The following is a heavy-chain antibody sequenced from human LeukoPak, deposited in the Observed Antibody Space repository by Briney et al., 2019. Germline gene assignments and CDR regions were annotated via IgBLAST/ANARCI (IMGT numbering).Heavy chain of an antibody. Sequence: SETLSLTCTVSGGSISSSSYYWGWIRQPPGKGLEWIGSIYYSGSTYYNPSLKSRVTISVDTSKNQFSLKLSSVTAADTAVYYCARLGSSYYYDSSGFDYWGQGTLVTVSS. D-gene: IGHD3-22*01. J-gene: IGHJ4*02. CDR3: ARLGSSYYYDSSGFDY. CDR1: GGSISSSSYY. CDR2: IYYSGST. V-gene: IGHV4-39*01.